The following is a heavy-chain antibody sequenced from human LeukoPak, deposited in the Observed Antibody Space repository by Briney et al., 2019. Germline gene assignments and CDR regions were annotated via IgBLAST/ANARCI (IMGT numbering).Heavy chain of an antibody. V-gene: IGHV3-9*03. CDR2: ISGNSGTI. D-gene: IGHD2-21*01. J-gene: IGHJ3*01. Sequence: GRSLRLSCAASGFTFDNYTMHWVRQAPGKGRVWVSIISGNSGTIRYADSVRGRFTISRDNAKNFLYLHMNSLRPEDVALYFCANGISVAFPDAFDAWGQGTMVTVSS. CDR1: GFTFDNYT. CDR3: ANGISVAFPDAFDA.